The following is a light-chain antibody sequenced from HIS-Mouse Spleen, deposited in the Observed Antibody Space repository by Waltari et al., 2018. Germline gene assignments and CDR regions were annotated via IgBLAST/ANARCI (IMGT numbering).Light chain of an antibody. V-gene: IGLV2-14*01. CDR2: EVS. CDR3: SSYTSSSTVV. Sequence: QSALTQPASVSGSPGQSITLSCTGTSSDVGCYNYVSWYQQHPGKAPKLMIYEVSNRPSGVSNRFSGSKSGNTVSLTISGLQAEDEADYYCSSYTSSSTVVFGGGTKLTVL. J-gene: IGLJ2*01. CDR1: SSDVGCYNY.